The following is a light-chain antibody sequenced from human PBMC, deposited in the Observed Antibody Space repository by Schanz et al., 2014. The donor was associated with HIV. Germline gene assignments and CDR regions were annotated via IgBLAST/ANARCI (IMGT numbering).Light chain of an antibody. CDR1: TGDIGSYDL. J-gene: IGLJ3*02. Sequence: QSALTQPASVSGAPGQSITISCTGTTGDIGSYDLVSWYQQHPGKAPKLLIYEVAKRPSGVSNRFSGSKSGNTASLTISGLQAEDEADYYCSSYTSSSTRVFGGGTKLTVL. V-gene: IGLV2-14*02. CDR3: SSYTSSSTRV. CDR2: EVA.